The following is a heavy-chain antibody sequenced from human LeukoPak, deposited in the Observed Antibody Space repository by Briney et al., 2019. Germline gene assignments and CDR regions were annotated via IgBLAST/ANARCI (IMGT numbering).Heavy chain of an antibody. Sequence: GGSLRLSCAASGFSISSHGMSWVRQAPGKGLELVSVSGSGGSTFYADSVKGRFTVSRDNSKNTVHMQMNSLRADDTAVYYCVKGLHYGEADWGQGTRVTVSS. V-gene: IGHV3-23*01. CDR3: VKGLHYGEAD. J-gene: IGHJ4*02. CDR2: SGSGGST. D-gene: IGHD4-17*01. CDR1: GFSISSHG.